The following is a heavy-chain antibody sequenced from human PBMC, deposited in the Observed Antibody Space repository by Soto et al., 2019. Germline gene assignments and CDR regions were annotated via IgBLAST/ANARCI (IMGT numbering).Heavy chain of an antibody. Sequence: AASEVNFSSYARPRVRQAPGKGLEWVAVISYDGSNKYYADSVKGRFTISRDNSKNTLYLQMNSLRAEDTAVYYCARDEGLEYFQHWGQGTLVTVSS. CDR1: EVNFSSYA. CDR2: ISYDGSNK. CDR3: ARDEGLEYFQH. J-gene: IGHJ1*01. D-gene: IGHD2-21*02. V-gene: IGHV3-30-3*01.